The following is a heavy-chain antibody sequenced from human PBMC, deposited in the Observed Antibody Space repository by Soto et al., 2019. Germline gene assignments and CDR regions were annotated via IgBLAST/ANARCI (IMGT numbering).Heavy chain of an antibody. Sequence: LRLSCVASGFTFSSYAMSWVRQAPGKGLEWVSAISGSGGSTYYADSVKGRFTISRDNSKNTLYLQMNSLRAEDTAVYYCAKDPSSWTNNWFDPWGQGTLVTVSS. CDR3: AKDPSSWTNNWFDP. CDR2: ISGSGGST. CDR1: GFTFSSYA. D-gene: IGHD6-13*01. V-gene: IGHV3-23*01. J-gene: IGHJ5*02.